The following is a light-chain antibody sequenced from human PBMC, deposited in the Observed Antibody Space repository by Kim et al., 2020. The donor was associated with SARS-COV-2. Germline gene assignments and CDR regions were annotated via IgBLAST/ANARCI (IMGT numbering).Light chain of an antibody. J-gene: IGLJ3*02. Sequence: ASVKLTCTLSSGHNSYAIAWHQQQPEKGPRYLMKVNSDGSHRKGDGIPDRFSGSSAGAERYLTISSLQSEDEADYYCQTWGTGIRVFGGGTQLTVL. CDR3: QTWGTGIRV. CDR2: VNSDGSH. V-gene: IGLV4-69*01. CDR1: SGHNSYA.